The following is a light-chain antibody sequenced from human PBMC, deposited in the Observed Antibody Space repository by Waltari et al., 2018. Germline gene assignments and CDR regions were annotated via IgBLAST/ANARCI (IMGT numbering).Light chain of an antibody. V-gene: IGLV1-44*01. CDR1: SPNLGSNT. CDR3: ATWDDSLNGVV. Sequence: QSVLTQPPSASGTPGQRVTISCSGSSPNLGSNTLNWYQQVPGTAPELLIYRNNQRPSGVPDRFSGSKSGTSASLAISGLQSEDEADYYCATWDDSLNGVVFGGGTKLTVL. J-gene: IGLJ2*01. CDR2: RNN.